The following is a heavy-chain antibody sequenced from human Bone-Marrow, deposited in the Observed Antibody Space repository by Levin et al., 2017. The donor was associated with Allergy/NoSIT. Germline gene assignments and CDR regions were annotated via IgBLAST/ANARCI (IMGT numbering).Heavy chain of an antibody. J-gene: IGHJ4*02. Sequence: VASVKVSCTASEFMFSSYTLNWVRQAPGQRPEWMGWINGGRGYTRYSQKFQGRVTITRDTSAGRVYMELSSLTSEDTAIYYCARGQSRSSYRGGDYFEYWGQGTLVTVSS. CDR1: EFMFSSYT. V-gene: IGHV1-3*01. CDR3: ARGQSRSSYRGGDYFEY. CDR2: INGGRGYT. D-gene: IGHD6-13*01.